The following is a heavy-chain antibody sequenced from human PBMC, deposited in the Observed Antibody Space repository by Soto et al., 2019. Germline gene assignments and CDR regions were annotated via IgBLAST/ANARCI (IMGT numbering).Heavy chain of an antibody. D-gene: IGHD6-25*01. CDR3: AGQTFTIAAASYGRSNWFGP. V-gene: IGHV4-39*01. J-gene: IGHJ5*02. CDR1: GGSITSSSHF. CDR2: IYFTGNT. Sequence: SETLSLTCSASGGSITSSSHFWGWVRQPPGKGLAWIGTIYFTGNTYYTPSLKSRLTMSIDTSKNEFSLRLNSVTAADTAVYYCAGQTFTIAAASYGRSNWFGPWGPGTRVTVSS.